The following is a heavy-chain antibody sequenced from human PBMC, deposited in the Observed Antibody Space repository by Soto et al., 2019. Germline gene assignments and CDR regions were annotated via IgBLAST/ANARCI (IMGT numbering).Heavy chain of an antibody. J-gene: IGHJ5*02. CDR2: ISTYNGNT. D-gene: IGHD3-16*01. V-gene: IGHV1-18*01. CDR3: ARAKVLITPNWFDP. Sequence: QVQLVQSGGEVKKPGASVKVSCKASGYTFTSYGITWERQAPGQGLEYLGWISTYNGNTDFAQKVQNRVTLTTDTSTSTAYMELRSLRPDDTAVYYCARAKVLITPNWFDPWGQGTLVTVSS. CDR1: GYTFTSYG.